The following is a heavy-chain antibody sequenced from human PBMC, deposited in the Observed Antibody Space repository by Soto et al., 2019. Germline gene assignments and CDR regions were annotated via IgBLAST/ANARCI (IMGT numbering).Heavy chain of an antibody. V-gene: IGHV4-59*08. J-gene: IGHJ4*02. CDR1: GASISRDH. CDR3: ATYTAGGGGRGY. D-gene: IGHD3-16*01. CDR2: YSGTS. Sequence: QVQLQESGPGLVKPSETLSLTCTVSGASISRDHWNWIRQPPGKGLEWIGEYSGTSNYNPSPRSRVTISVDTSNNQVSLKLSSVTAADTAVYYCATYTAGGGGRGYWGQGTLVTVSS.